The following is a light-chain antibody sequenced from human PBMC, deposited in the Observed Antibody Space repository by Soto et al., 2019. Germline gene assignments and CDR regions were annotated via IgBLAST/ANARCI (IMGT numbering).Light chain of an antibody. CDR1: SSDVGAYKY. Sequence: QSALTQPPSASGSPGQSVTISCTGTSSDVGAYKYVSWYQQYPGKAPKLTMYEVSKRPSGVPDRVSGSKSGNTASLTVSGLQSEDEDDYYCTSYVGSDIWVFGGGTKLTVL. CDR3: TSYVGSDIWV. CDR2: EVS. V-gene: IGLV2-8*01. J-gene: IGLJ3*02.